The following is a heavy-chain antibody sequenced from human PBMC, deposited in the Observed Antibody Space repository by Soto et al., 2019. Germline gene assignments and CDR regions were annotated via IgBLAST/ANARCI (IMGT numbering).Heavy chain of an antibody. CDR3: ARGSGYYGNFQD. D-gene: IGHD3-3*01. J-gene: IGHJ1*01. CDR2: SRNKANSYTT. CDR1: GFTFSDHY. Sequence: EVQLVESGGGLVQPGNSLRLSCVGSGFTFSDHYMDWVRQAPGKGLEWVGRSRNKANSYTTEYAASVKGRFTISRDDSKNSLDLQMNSLKTEDTAVYHCARGSGYYGNFQDWGQGTLVTVSS. V-gene: IGHV3-72*01.